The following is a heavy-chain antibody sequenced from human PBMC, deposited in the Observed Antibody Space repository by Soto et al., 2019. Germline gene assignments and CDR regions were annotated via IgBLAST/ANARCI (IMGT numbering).Heavy chain of an antibody. CDR3: ARDQGFWDTIFGVVTPRYYYYGMDV. CDR2: INPSGGST. Sequence: ASVKVSCKASGYTFTSYYMHWVRQAPGQGLEWMGIINPSGGSTSYAQKFQGRVTMTRDTSTSTVYMELSSLRSEDTAVYYCARDQGFWDTIFGVVTPRYYYYGMDVWGQGTTVTAP. D-gene: IGHD3-3*01. V-gene: IGHV1-46*01. CDR1: GYTFTSYY. J-gene: IGHJ6*02.